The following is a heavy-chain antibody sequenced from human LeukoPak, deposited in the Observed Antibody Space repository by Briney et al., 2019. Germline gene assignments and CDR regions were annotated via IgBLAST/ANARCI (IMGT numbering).Heavy chain of an antibody. D-gene: IGHD3-3*01. CDR2: ISWNSDSI. V-gene: IGHV3-9*03. CDR3: VKDKTDFWSGYFDY. Sequence: PGRSLRLSCAASGFIFDDYAMHWVRQTPGKGLEWVSGISWNSDSIVYADSVKGRFTISRDNAKNSLYLQMNSLRSEDMALYYCVKDKTDFWSGYFDYWGQGTLVTVSS. CDR1: GFIFDDYA. J-gene: IGHJ4*02.